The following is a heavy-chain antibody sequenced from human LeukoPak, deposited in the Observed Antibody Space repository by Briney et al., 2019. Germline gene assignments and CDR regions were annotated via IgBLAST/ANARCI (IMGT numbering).Heavy chain of an antibody. D-gene: IGHD3-9*01. J-gene: IGHJ5*01. V-gene: IGHV1-18*01. CDR3: ARGYYDILTGYYRGSWFDS. CDR1: GYSFTRYG. Sequence: ASVKVSCKASGYSFTRYGISWVRQAPGQGLEWMGWISAHKGNTNNEQKVQGRVTMTTDTSTSTAYMELRSLRSDDTAVYYCARGYYDILTGYYRGSWFDSWGQGTLVTVSS. CDR2: ISAHKGNT.